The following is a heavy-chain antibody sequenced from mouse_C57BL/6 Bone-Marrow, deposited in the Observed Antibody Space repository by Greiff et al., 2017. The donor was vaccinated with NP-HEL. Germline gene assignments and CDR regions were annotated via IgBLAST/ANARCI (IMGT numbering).Heavy chain of an antibody. J-gene: IGHJ1*03. CDR1: GFSLTSYG. D-gene: IGHD1-1*01. V-gene: IGHV2-9*01. CDR2: IWGGGST. Sequence: LMESGPGPVAPSQSLSITCTVSGFSLTSYGVDWVRQPPGTGLEWLGVIWGGGSTNYISALMSRLSISKDNSKSQVFLKMNRLQTDDTAMDYCAKGGTTVVDWYFDGWGTGTTVTVSS. CDR3: AKGGTTVVDWYFDG.